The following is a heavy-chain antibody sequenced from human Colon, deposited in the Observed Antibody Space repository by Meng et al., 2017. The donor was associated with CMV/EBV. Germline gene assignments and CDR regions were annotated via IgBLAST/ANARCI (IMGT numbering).Heavy chain of an antibody. V-gene: IGHV5-51*01. Sequence: GGSLRLSGQGSGYRFTSYWIAWVRQMPGKGLEWMGIIYPGDSDTKYSPSFQGQVTISADKSLNTAYLQWSSLKASDTAMYFCARQAGRTAAFPDFDYWGQGTLVTVSS. CDR2: IYPGDSDT. CDR1: GYRFTSYW. D-gene: IGHD2-15*01. J-gene: IGHJ4*02. CDR3: ARQAGRTAAFPDFDY.